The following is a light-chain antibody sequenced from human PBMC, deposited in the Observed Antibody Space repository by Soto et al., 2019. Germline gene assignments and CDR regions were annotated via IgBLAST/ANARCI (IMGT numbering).Light chain of an antibody. Sequence: QSVLTQPPSVSGAPGQRVTISCTGSRSNIGAGYDVHWYQQFPGTAPKLLIYANSNRPSGVPDRFSGSKSGTSASLAITGLQAEDETDYYCQSYDSSLSGVVFGGGTKLTVL. CDR3: QSYDSSLSGVV. J-gene: IGLJ2*01. CDR1: RSNIGAGYD. V-gene: IGLV1-40*01. CDR2: ANS.